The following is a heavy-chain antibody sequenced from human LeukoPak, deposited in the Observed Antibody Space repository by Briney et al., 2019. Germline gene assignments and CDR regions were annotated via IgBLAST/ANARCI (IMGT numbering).Heavy chain of an antibody. Sequence: SVKVSCKASGGTFSSYAISWVRQAPGQGLEWMGGIIPIFGTANYAQKFQGRVTITTDESTSTAYMELSSLRSGDTAVYYCARGKSAITIFGVVIRPHAFDIWGQGIMVTVSS. D-gene: IGHD3-3*01. J-gene: IGHJ3*02. V-gene: IGHV1-69*05. CDR1: GGTFSSYA. CDR2: IIPIFGTA. CDR3: ARGKSAITIFGVVIRPHAFDI.